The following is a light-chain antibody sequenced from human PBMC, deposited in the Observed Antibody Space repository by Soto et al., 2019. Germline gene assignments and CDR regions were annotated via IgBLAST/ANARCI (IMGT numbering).Light chain of an antibody. CDR1: QGISSY. CDR3: QQYYSYPYT. J-gene: IGKJ2*01. CDR2: AAS. Sequence: AIRMTQSPSSFSASTGDRVTITCRASQGISSYLAWYQQKPGKAPKLLIYAASTLQSGVPSRFSGSGSGTDFTLTMSCLQSEDFATYYWQQYYSYPYTFGQGTKVEIK. V-gene: IGKV1-8*01.